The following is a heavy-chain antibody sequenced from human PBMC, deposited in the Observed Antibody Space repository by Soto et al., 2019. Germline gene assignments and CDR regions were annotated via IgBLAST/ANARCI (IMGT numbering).Heavy chain of an antibody. CDR2: IYPGESDT. CDR1: GYSFTNYW. Sequence: GESLKISCKGSGYSFTNYWIGWVRQMPGKGLEWMGIIYPGESDTRYSPSFQGQVTISADKSISTAYLQWSSLKASDTAMYYCAREGHMVRGVITLYAFDIWGQGTMGTVSS. D-gene: IGHD3-10*01. J-gene: IGHJ3*02. V-gene: IGHV5-51*01. CDR3: AREGHMVRGVITLYAFDI.